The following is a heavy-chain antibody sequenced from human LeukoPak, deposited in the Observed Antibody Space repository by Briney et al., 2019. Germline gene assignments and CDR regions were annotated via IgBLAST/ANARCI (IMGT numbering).Heavy chain of an antibody. V-gene: IGHV3-23*01. CDR1: GFTFSSYA. Sequence: GGSLRLSCAASGFTFSSYAMSWVRQAPRKGLEWVSAISGSGGSTYYADSVKGRFTISRDNARNTLYLQMNSLRAEDTAVYYCAKGVRRSSDYSSPVDYWGQGTLVTVSS. CDR3: AKGVRRSSDYSSPVDY. D-gene: IGHD3-22*01. J-gene: IGHJ4*02. CDR2: ISGSGGST.